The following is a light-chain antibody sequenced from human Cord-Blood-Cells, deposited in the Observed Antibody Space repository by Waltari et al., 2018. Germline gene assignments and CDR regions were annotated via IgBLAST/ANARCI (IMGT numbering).Light chain of an antibody. J-gene: IGLJ3*02. V-gene: IGLV2-23*01. CDR3: CSYAGSSTLV. Sequence: QSALTQPASVSGSPGQLITISCTGTSSDVGSYTLVSWYQQHPGKAPNLMIYEGSKRPSGVSNRFSGSKSGNTASLTISGLQAEDEADYYCCSYAGSSTLVFGGGTKLTVL. CDR2: EGS. CDR1: SSDVGSYTL.